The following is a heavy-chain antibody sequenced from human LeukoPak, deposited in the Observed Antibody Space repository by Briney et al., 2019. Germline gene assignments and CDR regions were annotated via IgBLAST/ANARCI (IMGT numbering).Heavy chain of an antibody. Sequence: GASVKVSCKASGYTFTSYYMHWVRQAPGQGLEWMGIINPSGGSTSYAQKFQGRVTMTRDTSTSTVYMELSSLRSEDTAVYYCAREDRTMVRGVTIYYMDVWGKGTTVTVSS. D-gene: IGHD3-10*01. CDR1: GYTFTSYY. J-gene: IGHJ6*03. CDR3: AREDRTMVRGVTIYYMDV. CDR2: INPSGGST. V-gene: IGHV1-46*01.